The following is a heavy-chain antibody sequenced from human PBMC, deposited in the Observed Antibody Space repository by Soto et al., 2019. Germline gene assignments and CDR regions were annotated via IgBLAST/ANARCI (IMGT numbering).Heavy chain of an antibody. Sequence: PSETLSLTCAVYGGSFSGYYWSWIRQPPGKGLEWIGEINHSGSTNYNPSLKSRVTISVDTSKNQFSLKLSSVTAADTAVYYCASGERILTGYWSRYYGMDVWGQGTTVTVSS. D-gene: IGHD3-9*01. V-gene: IGHV4-34*01. J-gene: IGHJ6*02. CDR2: INHSGST. CDR1: GGSFSGYY. CDR3: ASGERILTGYWSRYYGMDV.